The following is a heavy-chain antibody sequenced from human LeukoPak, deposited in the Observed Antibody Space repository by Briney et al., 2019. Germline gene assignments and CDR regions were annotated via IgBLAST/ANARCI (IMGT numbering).Heavy chain of an antibody. Sequence: GGSLRLSCAASGFTVSSNYMSWVRQAPGKGLEWVSVIYSGGSTYYADSVKGRFTISRDNSKNTLYLQMNSLRAEDTAVYYCAIKEDFWSGYPYRPYFDYWGQGTLVTVSS. D-gene: IGHD3-3*01. CDR2: IYSGGST. CDR1: GFTVSSNY. CDR3: AIKEDFWSGYPYRPYFDY. J-gene: IGHJ4*02. V-gene: IGHV3-66*01.